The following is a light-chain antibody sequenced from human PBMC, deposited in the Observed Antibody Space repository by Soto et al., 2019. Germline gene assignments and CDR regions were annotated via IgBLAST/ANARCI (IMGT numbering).Light chain of an antibody. CDR1: QSVSSD. CDR2: GAS. V-gene: IGKV3-15*01. Sequence: IVMTQSPATLSVSPGDRVTLSCRASQSVSSDLAWYQQRPGQAPRLLIYGASTRATGIPARFSGTGSGTEFTLTISSLQSEDFAIYYCQQYNNWPPYTFGQGTKVDNK. J-gene: IGKJ2*01. CDR3: QQYNNWPPYT.